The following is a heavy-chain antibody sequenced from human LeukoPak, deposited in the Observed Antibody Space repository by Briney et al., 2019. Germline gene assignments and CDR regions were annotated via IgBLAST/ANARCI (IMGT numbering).Heavy chain of an antibody. J-gene: IGHJ4*02. CDR3: ATDRARGGDSFDY. Sequence: SETLSLICTVSGGSIRSGDYSWSWIRQPPGKGLEWIGYIYYSGSTYYNPSLKSRVTISGDTSKNQFSLNLSSVTAADTAVYYCATDRARGGDSFDYWGQGTLVTVSS. CDR2: IYYSGST. CDR1: GGSIRSGDYS. D-gene: IGHD3-10*01. V-gene: IGHV4-30-4*01.